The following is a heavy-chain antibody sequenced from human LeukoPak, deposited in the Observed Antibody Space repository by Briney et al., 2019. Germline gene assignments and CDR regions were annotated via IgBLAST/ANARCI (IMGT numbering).Heavy chain of an antibody. D-gene: IGHD5-24*01. CDR2: ITSSASSV. CDR3: ARSEMSTITFPDY. Sequence: GGSLRLSCAASGFAFSTYSMNWVRQAPGTGLEWVSSITSSASSVYYADSVKGRFTISRDNAKNSLYLQMNSLRADDTAVYYCARSEMSTITFPDYWGQGTPVTVSS. J-gene: IGHJ4*02. CDR1: GFAFSTYS. V-gene: IGHV3-21*01.